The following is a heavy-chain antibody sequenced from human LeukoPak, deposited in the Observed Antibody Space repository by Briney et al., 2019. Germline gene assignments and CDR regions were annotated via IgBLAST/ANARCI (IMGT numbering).Heavy chain of an antibody. Sequence: PSETLSLTCNVSGGSINSNNHYWGWIRQPPGKGLEWLGSLYYSGSTYYNPSLKSRVTISVDTSKNQFSLKLSSVTAADTALYYCARVVGATRGWFDPWGQGTLVTVSS. D-gene: IGHD1-26*01. CDR1: GGSINSNNHY. CDR2: LYYSGST. CDR3: ARVVGATRGWFDP. V-gene: IGHV4-39*01. J-gene: IGHJ5*02.